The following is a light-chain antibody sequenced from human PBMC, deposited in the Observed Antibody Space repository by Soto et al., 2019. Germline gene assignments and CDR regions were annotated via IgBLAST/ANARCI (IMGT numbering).Light chain of an antibody. V-gene: IGLV2-14*01. Sequence: QSVLTQPASVSGSPVQSITISCTGTSSDVGGYNYVSWYQQHPGKAPKLMIYDVSNRPSGVSNRFSGSKSGNTASLTISGLQAEDEADYYCGSYTSSSTYGFGTGTKVTVL. J-gene: IGLJ1*01. CDR2: DVS. CDR3: GSYTSSSTYG. CDR1: SSDVGGYNY.